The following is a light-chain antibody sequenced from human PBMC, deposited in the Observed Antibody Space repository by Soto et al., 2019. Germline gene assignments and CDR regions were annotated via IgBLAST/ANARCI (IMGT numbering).Light chain of an antibody. CDR3: CSYAGWV. Sequence: QSALTQPASVSGSPGQSFTISCTGTSSDVGSYNLVSWYQQHPGKAPKLMIYEGSKRPSGVSNRFSGSKSGNTASLTISGLQAEDEADYYCCSYAGWVFGGGTKLTVL. CDR2: EGS. CDR1: SSDVGSYNL. J-gene: IGLJ3*02. V-gene: IGLV2-23*01.